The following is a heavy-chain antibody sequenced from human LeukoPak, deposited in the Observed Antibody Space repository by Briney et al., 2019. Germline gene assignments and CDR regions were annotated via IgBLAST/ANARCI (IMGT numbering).Heavy chain of an antibody. J-gene: IGHJ4*02. D-gene: IGHD3-22*01. V-gene: IGHV3-21*01. Sequence: GGSLRLSCAASGFTFSSYSMNWVRQAPRKGLDWVSFISSSSAYIYYADSVKGRFTISRDNAKNSLYLQMNSLRAEDTAVYYCARSSGYYFDYWGQGTPVTVSS. CDR1: GFTFSSYS. CDR2: ISSSSAYI. CDR3: ARSSGYYFDY.